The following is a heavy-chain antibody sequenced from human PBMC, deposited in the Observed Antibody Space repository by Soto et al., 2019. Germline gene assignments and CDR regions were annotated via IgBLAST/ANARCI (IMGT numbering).Heavy chain of an antibody. J-gene: IGHJ6*02. Sequence: GESLKISCQGSGYRFSSYWIAWVRQMPGKGLEWMGIIYPGDSDTMYSPSFEGQVTFSVDKSTSTAYLQWSSLKASDTAMYYCARQGSNGAYYYYGMAVRGQRTTVTVS. V-gene: IGHV5-51*01. CDR3: ARQGSNGAYYYYGMAV. CDR1: GYRFSSYW. D-gene: IGHD3-16*01. CDR2: IYPGDSDT.